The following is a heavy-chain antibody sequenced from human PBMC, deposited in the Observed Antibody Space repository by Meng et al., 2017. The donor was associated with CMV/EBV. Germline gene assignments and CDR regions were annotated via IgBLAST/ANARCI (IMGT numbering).Heavy chain of an antibody. CDR1: GFTFSSYS. Sequence: GGSLRLSCAASGFTFSSYSMNWVRQAPGKGLEWDSSISSSSSYIYYADSVKGRFTISRDNAKNSLYLQMNSLRAEDTAVYYCARDDRSGSYYDYYYYGMDVWGQGTTVTVSS. D-gene: IGHD1-26*01. CDR2: ISSSSSYI. CDR3: ARDDRSGSYYDYYYYGMDV. V-gene: IGHV3-21*01. J-gene: IGHJ6*02.